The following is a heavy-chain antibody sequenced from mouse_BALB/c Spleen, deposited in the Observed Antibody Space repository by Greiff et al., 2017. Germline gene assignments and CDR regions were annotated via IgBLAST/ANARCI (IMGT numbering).Heavy chain of an antibody. CDR2: INPGSGGT. CDR3: TRGPYYAMDY. CDR1: GYAFTNYL. Sequence: VQLQESGAELVRPGTSVKVSCKASGYAFTNYLIEWVKQRPGQGLEWIGAINPGSGGTNYNEKFKGKATLTVDKSSSTAYMQLSSPTSEDSAVYYCTRGPYYAMDYWGQGTSVTVSS. V-gene: IGHV1-54*01. J-gene: IGHJ4*01.